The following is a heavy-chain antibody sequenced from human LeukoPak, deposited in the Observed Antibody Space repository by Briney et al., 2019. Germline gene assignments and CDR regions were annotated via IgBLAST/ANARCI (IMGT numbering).Heavy chain of an antibody. CDR1: GFTFSSYA. D-gene: IGHD3-10*01. V-gene: IGHV3-30*04. CDR2: ISYDGSNK. CDR3: ASLSFGELVLDY. J-gene: IGHJ4*02. Sequence: GGSLRLSCAASGFTFSSYAMHWVRQAPGKGLEWVAVISYDGSNKYYADSVKGRFTISRDNSKNTLYLQMNSLRAEDTAVYYCASLSFGELVLDYWGQGTLVTVSS.